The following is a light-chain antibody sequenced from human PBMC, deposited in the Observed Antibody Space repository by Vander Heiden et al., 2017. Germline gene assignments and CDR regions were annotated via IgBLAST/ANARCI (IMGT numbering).Light chain of an antibody. CDR1: QRISSY. V-gene: IGKV1-8*01. Sequence: PSTFLASVVDSVIIICWARQRISSYLSSYQQQPGKAPQLLLYAASTLLSGVPSRFSGSRSARAFTLSVSSLQPEDFTTKYCCQQYGYPRTFGQGTKVEIK. J-gene: IGKJ1*01. CDR2: AAS. CDR3: CQQYGYPRT.